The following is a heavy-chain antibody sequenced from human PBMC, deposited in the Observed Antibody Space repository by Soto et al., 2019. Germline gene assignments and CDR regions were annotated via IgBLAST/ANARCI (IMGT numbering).Heavy chain of an antibody. CDR3: ARGREAYDAFDI. V-gene: IGHV3-33*01. CDR2: IWYDGSNK. CDR1: GFTFSSYG. J-gene: IGHJ3*02. Sequence: GGSLRLSCAASGFTFSSYGMHWVRQAPGKGLEWVAVIWYDGSNKYYADSVKGRFTISRDNSKNTLYLQMNSLRAEDTAVYYCARGREAYDAFDIWGQGXMVTVSS.